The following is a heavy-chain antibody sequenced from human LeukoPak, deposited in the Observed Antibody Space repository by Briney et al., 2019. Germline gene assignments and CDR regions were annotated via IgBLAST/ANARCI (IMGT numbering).Heavy chain of an antibody. CDR2: IYYSGST. J-gene: IGHJ4*02. Sequence: SETLSLTCTVSGGSISSYYWSWIRQPPGKGLEWIGYIYYSGSTNYNPSLKSRVTISVDTSKNQFSLKLSSVTAADTAVYYCARIHDYGRPFDYWGQGTLVTVSS. D-gene: IGHD4-17*01. CDR1: GGSISSYY. V-gene: IGHV4-59*12. CDR3: ARIHDYGRPFDY.